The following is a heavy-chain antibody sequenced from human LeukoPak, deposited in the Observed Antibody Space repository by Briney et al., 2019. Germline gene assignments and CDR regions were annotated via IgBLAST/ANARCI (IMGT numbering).Heavy chain of an antibody. J-gene: IGHJ4*02. CDR3: ARGPYISSWYHYFDY. CDR1: GFTFSDYA. CDR2: MSYDGSYK. V-gene: IGHV3-30-3*01. D-gene: IGHD6-13*01. Sequence: GGSLRLSCAASGFTFSDYAMHWVRQAPGKGLEWVAVMSYDGSYKYYADSVKGRFTISGDNSKNTLYLQMDSLRAEDTAVYYCARGPYISSWYHYFDYWGQGTLVTVSS.